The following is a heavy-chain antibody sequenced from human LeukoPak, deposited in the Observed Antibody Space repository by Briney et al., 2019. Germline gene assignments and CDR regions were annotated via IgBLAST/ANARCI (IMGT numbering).Heavy chain of an antibody. Sequence: GASVKVSCKASGYTFISYYMHWVRQAPGRGLEWMGIINPGGGSTTYAQKFQGRVTMTRDTSTSTVYMELSSLRSEDTAVYYCARPYYYGMDVWGQGTTVTVSS. J-gene: IGHJ6*02. CDR2: INPGGGST. CDR1: GYTFISYY. CDR3: ARPYYYGMDV. V-gene: IGHV1-46*01.